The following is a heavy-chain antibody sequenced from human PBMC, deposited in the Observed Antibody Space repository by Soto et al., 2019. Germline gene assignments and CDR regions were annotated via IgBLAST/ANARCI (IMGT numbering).Heavy chain of an antibody. CDR2: INHSGST. J-gene: IGHJ6*02. D-gene: IGHD6-13*01. CDR3: ASYLSSWSYYYGMDV. Sequence: SETLSLTWAVYGGFFSGYYWGWSRQPPGKGLEWIGEINHSGSTNYNPSLKSRVTISVDTSKNQFSLKLSSVTAADTAVYYCASYLSSWSYYYGMDVWGQGTTVTVSS. CDR1: GGFFSGYY. V-gene: IGHV4-34*01.